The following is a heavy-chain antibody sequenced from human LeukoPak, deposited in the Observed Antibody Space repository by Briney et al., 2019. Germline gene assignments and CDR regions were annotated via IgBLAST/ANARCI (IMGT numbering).Heavy chain of an antibody. V-gene: IGHV1-18*01. D-gene: IGHD3-9*01. J-gene: IGHJ1*01. Sequence: ASVKVSCKASGYTFTSYGISWVRQAPGQGLEWMGWISAYNGNTNYAQKLQGRVTMTTDTSTSTAYMELRSLRSDDTAVYYCARDPGELRYFDWLGPPEYFQHWGQGTLVTVSS. CDR2: ISAYNGNT. CDR3: ARDPGELRYFDWLGPPEYFQH. CDR1: GYTFTSYG.